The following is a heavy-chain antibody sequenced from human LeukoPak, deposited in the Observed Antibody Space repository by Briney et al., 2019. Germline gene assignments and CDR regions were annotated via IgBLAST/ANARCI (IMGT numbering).Heavy chain of an antibody. CDR1: GYSISSGYY. Sequence: KPSETLSLTCAVSGYSISSGYYWGWIRQPPGQGLAWIGSIYHSGSTYYNPSLKSRVTISVDTSKNQFSLKLSSVTAADTAVYYCARQSSLYDFWSGAIDYWGQGTLVTVSS. CDR3: ARQSSLYDFWSGAIDY. D-gene: IGHD3-3*01. CDR2: IYHSGST. V-gene: IGHV4-38-2*01. J-gene: IGHJ4*02.